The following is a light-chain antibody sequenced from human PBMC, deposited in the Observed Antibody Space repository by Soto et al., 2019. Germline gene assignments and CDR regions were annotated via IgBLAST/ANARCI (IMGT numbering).Light chain of an antibody. CDR3: QQLKSYPLS. J-gene: IGKJ4*01. CDR1: QDISSY. Sequence: DLQLTQSPSFLSASVGDRVTITCRTSQDISSYLAWYQQKPGKAPQLLISAASTLQSGVPSRFSGSGSGTEFTLTISSLQPEDFATYYCQQLKSYPLSFGGGTKVE. CDR2: AAS. V-gene: IGKV1-9*01.